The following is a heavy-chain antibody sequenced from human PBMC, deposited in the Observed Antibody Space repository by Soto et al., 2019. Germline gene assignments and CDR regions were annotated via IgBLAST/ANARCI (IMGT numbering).Heavy chain of an antibody. D-gene: IGHD6-13*01. Sequence: QVQLVQSGAEVKKPGASVKVSCKASGYTFSNYGVTWVRQAPGQGLEWMGYISSYNGNTNYAQKLQGRVTMTTDTSTNTAYMELRSLRSDDTAVYYCARAPGIAMRSWNFDFWGRGTLVTVSS. CDR2: ISSYNGNT. CDR1: GYTFSNYG. J-gene: IGHJ2*01. CDR3: ARAPGIAMRSWNFDF. V-gene: IGHV1-18*04.